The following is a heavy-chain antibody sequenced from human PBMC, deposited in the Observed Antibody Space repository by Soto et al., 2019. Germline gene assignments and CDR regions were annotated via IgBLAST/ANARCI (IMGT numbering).Heavy chain of an antibody. CDR1: GFTFSSYG. CDR2: ISGSGGSI. V-gene: IGHV3-23*01. CDR3: AKGGSYRYGYFDY. Sequence: EVQLLESGGGLVQPGGSLRLSCEASGFTFSSYGMSWVRQAPGKGLEWVSGISGSGGSIYYADSVKGRFTISRDNSKNTLHLQMNSLRAEDTAVYYCAKGGSYRYGYFDYWGQGTLVTVSS. D-gene: IGHD3-16*02. J-gene: IGHJ4*02.